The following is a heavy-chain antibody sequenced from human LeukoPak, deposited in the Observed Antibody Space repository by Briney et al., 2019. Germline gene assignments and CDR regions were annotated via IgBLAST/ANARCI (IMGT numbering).Heavy chain of an antibody. Sequence: ASVKGSCKASGYTFTSYYIHWVRQAPGQGLEWMGLINPTGGSTSYAQTFQGRVTMTRDTSTSTVYMELSSLRSEDTAVYYCSRLGPYSSDWYGYFDYWGQGTLVTVSS. CDR3: SRLGPYSSDWYGYFDY. J-gene: IGHJ4*02. CDR2: INPTGGST. CDR1: GYTFTSYY. D-gene: IGHD6-19*01. V-gene: IGHV1-46*01.